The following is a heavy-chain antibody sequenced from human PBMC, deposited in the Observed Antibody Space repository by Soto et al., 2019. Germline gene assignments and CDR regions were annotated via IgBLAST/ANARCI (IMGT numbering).Heavy chain of an antibody. CDR1: GFTFSSYS. V-gene: IGHV3-48*01. Sequence: GGSLRLSCAASGFTFSSYSMNWVRQAPGKGLEWVSYISGDSSNIYYADSVKGRFTISRDNAKNSLYLQMNSLRAEDMAVYYCARRIYCGSPSCYGGVAFDIWGQGTMVTVSS. CDR2: ISGDSSNI. D-gene: IGHD2-2*01. CDR3: ARRIYCGSPSCYGGVAFDI. J-gene: IGHJ3*02.